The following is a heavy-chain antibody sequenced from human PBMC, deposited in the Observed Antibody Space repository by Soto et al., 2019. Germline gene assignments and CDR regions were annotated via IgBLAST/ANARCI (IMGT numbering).Heavy chain of an antibody. D-gene: IGHD3-22*01. J-gene: IGHJ3*02. V-gene: IGHV3-7*03. CDR3: ARASTYYYDSSGPLDAFDI. CDR1: GFTFSSYA. Sequence: PGGSLRLSCAASGFTFSSYAMSWVRQAPGKGLEWVANIKQDGSEKYYVDSVKGRFTISRDNAKNSLYLQMNSLRAEATAVYYCARASTYYYDSSGPLDAFDIWGQGTMVTVSS. CDR2: IKQDGSEK.